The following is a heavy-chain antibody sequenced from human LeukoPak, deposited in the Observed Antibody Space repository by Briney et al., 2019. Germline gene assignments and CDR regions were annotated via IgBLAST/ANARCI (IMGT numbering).Heavy chain of an antibody. J-gene: IGHJ6*03. Sequence: GGSLRLSCAASGFTFSSYAMSWVRQAPGKGLEWVSAISGSGGSTYYADSVKGRFTISRDNSKNTLYLQMNSLRAEDTAVYYCAKANYYDSSGYYYYYYYMDVWGKGTTVTVSS. CDR1: GFTFSSYA. V-gene: IGHV3-23*01. CDR3: AKANYYDSSGYYYYYYYMDV. D-gene: IGHD3-22*01. CDR2: ISGSGGST.